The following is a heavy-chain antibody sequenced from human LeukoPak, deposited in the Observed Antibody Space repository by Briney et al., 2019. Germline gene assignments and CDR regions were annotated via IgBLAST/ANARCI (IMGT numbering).Heavy chain of an antibody. CDR2: INPNSGGT. Sequence: GASVKVSCKASGYTFTGYYMHWVRQAPGQGLEWMGWINPNSGGTNHAQKFQGRVTMTRDTSISTAYMELSRLRSDDTAVYYCARVRDIVVVPAANVGFDPWGQGTLVTVSS. CDR1: GYTFTGYY. V-gene: IGHV1-2*02. CDR3: ARVRDIVVVPAANVGFDP. D-gene: IGHD2-2*01. J-gene: IGHJ5*02.